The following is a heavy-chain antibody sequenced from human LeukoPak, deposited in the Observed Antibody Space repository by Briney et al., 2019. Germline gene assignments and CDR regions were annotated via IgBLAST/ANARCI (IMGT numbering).Heavy chain of an antibody. CDR3: ARDSGTMTTGGGDY. V-gene: IGHV3-30-3*01. Sequence: GGSLRLSCAASGFTFSSYAMHWVRQAPGKGLEWVAVISYDGSNKYYADSVKGRFTISRDNSKNTLYLQMNSLRAEDTAVYYCARDSGTMTTGGGDYWGQGTLVTVSS. D-gene: IGHD4-17*01. CDR1: GFTFSSYA. J-gene: IGHJ4*02. CDR2: ISYDGSNK.